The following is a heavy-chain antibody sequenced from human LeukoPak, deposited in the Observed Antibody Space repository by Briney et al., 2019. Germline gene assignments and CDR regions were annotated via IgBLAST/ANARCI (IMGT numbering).Heavy chain of an antibody. CDR1: GGTFSTSA. CDR3: ARDQGLTAPPPYGLDV. V-gene: IGHV1-69*04. CDR2: IIPVLNIT. Sequence: GAPVQVSCKTSGGTFSTSAITWVRQAPGQGLEWMGRIIPVLNITTYAQRFQGRVTITADTSTSTVYMELSSLRSEETAVYYCARDQGLTAPPPYGLDVWGQGTTVIVSS. D-gene: IGHD5-18*01. J-gene: IGHJ6*02.